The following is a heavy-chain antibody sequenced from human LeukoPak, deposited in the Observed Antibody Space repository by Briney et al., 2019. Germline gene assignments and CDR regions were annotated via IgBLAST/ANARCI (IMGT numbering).Heavy chain of an antibody. CDR3: ARHYWSDPFDY. CDR2: ISNSGST. J-gene: IGHJ4*02. CDR1: GFTFSSCA. D-gene: IGHD1-1*01. V-gene: IGHV4-59*08. Sequence: GSLRLSCAASGFTFSSCAMYWIRQAPGKGLEWIGYISNSGSTNYNPSLKSRVTISVDTSKNQFSLNLNSMTAADTAVYFCARHYWSDPFDYWGQGTLVTVSS.